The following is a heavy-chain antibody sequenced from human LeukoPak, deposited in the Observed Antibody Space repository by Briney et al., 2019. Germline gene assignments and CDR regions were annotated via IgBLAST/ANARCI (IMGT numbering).Heavy chain of an antibody. CDR1: GLPLSIYV. J-gene: IGHJ4*02. D-gene: IGHD3-16*01. Sequence: GGSLRLSCAASGLPLSIYVMNWVRQTPGKGLEWVSGISGSGGSTYYADSVKGRFTISRDTSKNTLYLQMNSLTAADTAVYYCARAMGGGFDYWGQGTLVTVSS. CDR2: ISGSGGST. CDR3: ARAMGGGFDY. V-gene: IGHV3-23*01.